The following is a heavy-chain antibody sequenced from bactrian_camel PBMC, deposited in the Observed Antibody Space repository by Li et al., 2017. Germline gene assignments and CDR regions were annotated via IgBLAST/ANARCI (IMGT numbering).Heavy chain of an antibody. CDR2: MAWAGNRP. V-gene: IGHV3-1*01. CDR1: GFTIDHRD. J-gene: IGHJ4*01. D-gene: IGHD4*01. Sequence: VQPGESLRLSCVASGFTIDHRDMTWVRQAPGKGLERISGMAWAGNRPWYAASVKGRFTMFRDNAKNTLYLQMNDLKTEDTAVYCCATAATLATMSPSDASFKCEGTQVTVS.